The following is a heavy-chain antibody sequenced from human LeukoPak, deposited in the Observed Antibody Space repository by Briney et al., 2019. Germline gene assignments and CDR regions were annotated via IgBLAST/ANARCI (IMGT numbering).Heavy chain of an antibody. J-gene: IGHJ6*02. D-gene: IGHD3-10*01. CDR1: GFTVSSNY. Sequence: PGGSLRLSCAASGFTVSSNYMSWVRQAPGKGLEWVPVIYSGGSTYYADSVKGRFTISRDNSKNTLYLQMNSLRAEDTAVYYCARDALTMVRGVRYYYYGMDVWGQGTTVTVSS. CDR2: IYSGGST. V-gene: IGHV3-53*01. CDR3: ARDALTMVRGVRYYYYGMDV.